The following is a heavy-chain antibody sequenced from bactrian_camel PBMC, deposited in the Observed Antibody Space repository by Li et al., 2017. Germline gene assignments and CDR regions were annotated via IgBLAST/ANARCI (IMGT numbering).Heavy chain of an antibody. CDR3: AVPGDIHPAAMSGYLCLQSTGY. CDR2: IDTADDVI. D-gene: IGHD1*01. Sequence: QLVESGGGSVQAGGSLRLSCAVSGDSASRGTLAWFRQAPGLEREGVAAIDTADDVIYISDSVRGRFTISHDNAKNTLSLQMNNLRPDDTAEYYCAVPGDIHPAAMSGYLCLQSTGYWGQGTQVTVSS. CDR1: GDSASRGT. J-gene: IGHJ6*01. V-gene: IGHV3S54*01.